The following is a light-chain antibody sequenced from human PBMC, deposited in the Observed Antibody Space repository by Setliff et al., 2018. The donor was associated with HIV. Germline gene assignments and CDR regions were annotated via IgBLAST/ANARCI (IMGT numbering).Light chain of an antibody. CDR3: AAWDASLIRYV. V-gene: IGLV1-44*01. CDR2: TNY. J-gene: IGLJ1*01. CDR1: NSTIGSNA. Sequence: QSVLTQPPSASGTPGQRVTISCSGTNSTIGSNAVNWYQQLPGTAPKLLIYTNYQRPSGVPDRFSGSKSGTSASLAISGLQSEDEADYYCAAWDASLIRYVFGTGTKVTVL.